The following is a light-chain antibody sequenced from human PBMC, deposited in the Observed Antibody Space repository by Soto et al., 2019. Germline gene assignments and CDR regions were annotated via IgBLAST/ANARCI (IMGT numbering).Light chain of an antibody. J-gene: IGLJ3*02. CDR3: QSYDSSLSRRGV. V-gene: IGLV1-40*01. CDR1: SSNIGAGYP. Sequence: QSALTQPPSVFGAPGQRVTISCTGSSSNIGAGYPVHWYQHLPGTAPKLLVAGNRPSGVPDRFSVSKSGASASLAITGLQAEDEAEYCCQSYDSSLSRRGVFGGGTKVTV. CDR2: G.